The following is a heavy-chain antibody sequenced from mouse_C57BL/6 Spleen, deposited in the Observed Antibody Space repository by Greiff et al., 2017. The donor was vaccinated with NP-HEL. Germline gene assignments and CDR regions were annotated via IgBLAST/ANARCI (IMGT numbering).Heavy chain of an antibody. J-gene: IGHJ2*01. D-gene: IGHD1-1*01. Sequence: QVQLQQPGAELVKPGASVKMSCKASGYTFTSYWITWVKQRPGQGLKWIGDIYPGSGSTNYNEKFKSKATLTVDTSSSTAYMQLSSLTSEDSAVYYCGRGDYSPYYFDYWGQGTTLTVSS. CDR2: IYPGSGST. V-gene: IGHV1-55*01. CDR3: GRGDYSPYYFDY. CDR1: GYTFTSYW.